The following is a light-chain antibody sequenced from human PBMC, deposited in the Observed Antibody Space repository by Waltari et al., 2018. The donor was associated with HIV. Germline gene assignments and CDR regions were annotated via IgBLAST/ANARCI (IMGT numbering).Light chain of an antibody. CDR2: ENN. CDR1: SSNIENNG. V-gene: IGLV1-51*02. Sequence: VSAAPGLAVIIFCSGTSSNIENNGVSWYQQLPGTSPKLLVYENNQRPSGIPDRFSGSKSGTSATLGITGLQTGDEADYYCGTWDRSLSAVVFGGGTKLTVL. CDR3: GTWDRSLSAVV. J-gene: IGLJ2*01.